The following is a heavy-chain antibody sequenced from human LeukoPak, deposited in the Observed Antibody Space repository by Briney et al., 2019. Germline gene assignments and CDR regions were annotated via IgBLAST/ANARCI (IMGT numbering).Heavy chain of an antibody. Sequence: PSETLSLTCAVYGGSFSGYSWTWIRQPPGKGLEWIGEIDRSGSTNYNPALKSRLTISVDTSKNQFSLKLTSVTAADTAVYYCARDRTAATGRQYDYWGQGAQVTVSS. CDR1: GGSFSGYS. CDR2: IDRSGST. CDR3: ARDRTAATGRQYDY. D-gene: IGHD6-13*01. J-gene: IGHJ4*02. V-gene: IGHV4-34*01.